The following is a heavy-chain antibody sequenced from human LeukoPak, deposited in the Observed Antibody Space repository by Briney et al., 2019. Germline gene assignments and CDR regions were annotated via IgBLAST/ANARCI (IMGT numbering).Heavy chain of an antibody. D-gene: IGHD5-24*01. Sequence: GESLKISCKGSGYSFTSYWIGWVRQMPGKGLEWMGTIYPGDSDTRYSPSFQGQVTISADKSISTAYLQWSSLKASDTAMYYCARRGTFEMATRQAFDYWGQGTLVTVSS. CDR2: IYPGDSDT. CDR3: ARRGTFEMATRQAFDY. J-gene: IGHJ4*02. V-gene: IGHV5-51*01. CDR1: GYSFTSYW.